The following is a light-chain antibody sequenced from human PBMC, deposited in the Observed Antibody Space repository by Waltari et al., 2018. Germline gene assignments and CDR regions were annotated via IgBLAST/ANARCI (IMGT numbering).Light chain of an antibody. CDR1: NIGSKS. J-gene: IGLJ1*01. CDR2: YDK. V-gene: IGLV3-21*04. CDR3: QVWDANNEPGV. Sequence: SYELTQPPSLSVAPGMTALITCGGDNIGSKSVHWYQRKPGQAPVLGISYDKDRPSGIPERCSGSKSGNTATLTISGGEAGDEGDYYCQVWDANNEPGVFGTGTEVTV.